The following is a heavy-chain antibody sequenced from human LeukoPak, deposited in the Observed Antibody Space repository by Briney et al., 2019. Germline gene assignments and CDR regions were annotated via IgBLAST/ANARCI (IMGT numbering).Heavy chain of an antibody. CDR1: GFTFSSYW. V-gene: IGHV3-74*01. CDR3: ARDVGVGLTPGY. D-gene: IGHD3-16*01. Sequence: GGSLRLSCAASGFTFSSYWMHWVRQAPGKGLVWVSRINSDGSSTSYADSVKGRFTTSRDNAKNTVYLQMNSLRAEDTAVYYCARDVGVGLTPGYWGQGTLVTVSS. J-gene: IGHJ4*02. CDR2: INSDGSST.